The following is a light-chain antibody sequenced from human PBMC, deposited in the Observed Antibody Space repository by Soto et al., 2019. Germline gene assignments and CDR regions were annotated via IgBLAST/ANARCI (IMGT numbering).Light chain of an antibody. Sequence: QSVLTQAPSASGTPGQRVTISCSGSSSNIGSHTLNWYQQVPGTAPKLLIYNGNQRPSGVPDRFSGSTSGTSASLAISGLQSEDEADYFCAAWDDSLSGPVFGGGTQLTVL. CDR3: AAWDDSLSGPV. CDR2: NGN. V-gene: IGLV1-44*01. CDR1: SSNIGSHT. J-gene: IGLJ2*01.